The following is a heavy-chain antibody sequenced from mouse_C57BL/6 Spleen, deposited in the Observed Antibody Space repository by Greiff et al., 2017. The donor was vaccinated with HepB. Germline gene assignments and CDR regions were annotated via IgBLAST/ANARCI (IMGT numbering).Heavy chain of an antibody. J-gene: IGHJ3*01. V-gene: IGHV1-61*01. Sequence: VQLQQPGAELVRPGSSVTLSCKASGYTFTSYWMDWVKQRPGQGLEWIGNIYPSDSETHYNQKFKDKATLTVDKSSSTAYMQLSSLTSEDSAVYYCARWGLGAWFAYWGQGTLVTVSA. D-gene: IGHD3-3*01. CDR1: GYTFTSYW. CDR2: IYPSDSET. CDR3: ARWGLGAWFAY.